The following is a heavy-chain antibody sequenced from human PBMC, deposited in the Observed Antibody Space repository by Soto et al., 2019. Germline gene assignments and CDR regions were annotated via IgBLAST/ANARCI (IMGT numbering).Heavy chain of an antibody. CDR3: ARGPTDYYDNSGNYFLDY. D-gene: IGHD3-22*01. CDR1: GYTFTAYG. Sequence: QVPLVQSGAEVKEPGASVKVSCKATGYTFTAYGMSWVRQAPGQGLDWMGWISTYNGNTKYAERLQGRVTMTTDTTTSTAYMVLRSLRSDDTAVYYCARGPTDYYDNSGNYFLDYWGQGTLVTVSS. V-gene: IGHV1-18*01. J-gene: IGHJ4*02. CDR2: ISTYNGNT.